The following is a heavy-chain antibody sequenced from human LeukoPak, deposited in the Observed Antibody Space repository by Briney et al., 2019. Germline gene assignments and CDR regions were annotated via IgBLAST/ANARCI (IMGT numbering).Heavy chain of an antibody. CDR2: IYYSGST. J-gene: IGHJ6*02. CDR1: GGSISSGSYY. V-gene: IGHV4-61*01. Sequence: TSQTLSLTCTVSGGSISSGSYYWSWIRQPPGKGLEWIGYIYYSGSTNYNPSLKSRVTMSVDTSKNQFSLRLTSVTAADTAVYYCARLPYFYGMDVWGQGTTVTVSS. CDR3: ARLPYFYGMDV.